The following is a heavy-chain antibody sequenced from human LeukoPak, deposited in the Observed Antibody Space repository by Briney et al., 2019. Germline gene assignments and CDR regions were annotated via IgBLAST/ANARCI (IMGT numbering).Heavy chain of an antibody. D-gene: IGHD3-10*01. V-gene: IGHV3-23*01. CDR3: AKDGHYYGSGSTHFDY. Sequence: GGSLRLSCAASGFTFSKDDFHWVRQAPGKGLEWVAAIGVTGDTYYADSVKGRFTISRDNSRNTLYLQMNSLRAEDTAVYYCAKDGHYYGSGSTHFDYWGQGTLVTVSS. CDR2: IGVTGDT. CDR1: GFTFSKDD. J-gene: IGHJ4*02.